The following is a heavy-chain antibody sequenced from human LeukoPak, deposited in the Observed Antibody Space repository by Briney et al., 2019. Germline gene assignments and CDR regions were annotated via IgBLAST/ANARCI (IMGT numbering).Heavy chain of an antibody. V-gene: IGHV4-59*01. J-gene: IGHJ5*02. CDR1: GGSISSYY. CDR3: ARDRYSSGWSNWFDP. D-gene: IGHD6-19*01. Sequence: PSETLSLTCTVSGGSISSYYWSWIRQPPGKGLEWIGNIYYSGSTNYNPSLKSRVTISVDTSKNQFSLKLSSVTAADTAVYYCARDRYSSGWSNWFDPWGQGTLVTVSS. CDR2: IYYSGST.